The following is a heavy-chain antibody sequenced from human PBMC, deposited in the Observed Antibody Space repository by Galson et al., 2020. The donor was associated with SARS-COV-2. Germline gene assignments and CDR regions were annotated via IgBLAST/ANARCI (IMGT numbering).Heavy chain of an antibody. CDR3: AREGGYSYGRVPFDY. V-gene: IGHV4-61*02. J-gene: IGHJ4*02. D-gene: IGHD5-18*01. CDR1: GGSISSGSYY. CDR2: IYTSGST. Sequence: SETLSLTCTVSGGSISSGSYYWSWIRQPAGKGLEWIGRIYTSGSTNYNPSRKSRVTISVDTSKNQFSLKLSSVTAADTAVYYCAREGGYSYGRVPFDYWGQGTLVTFSS.